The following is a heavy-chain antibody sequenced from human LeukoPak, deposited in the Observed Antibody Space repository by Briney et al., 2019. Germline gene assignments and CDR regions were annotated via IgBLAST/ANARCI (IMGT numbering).Heavy chain of an antibody. CDR2: INHSGST. V-gene: IGHV4-34*01. J-gene: IGHJ6*03. CDR3: ARVTGYIVEDYYMDV. CDR1: GGSFSGYY. Sequence: PSETLSLTCAVYGGSFSGYYWSWIRQPPGKGLEWIGEINHSGSTNYNPSLKSRVTISVDTSKNQFSLRLSSVTAADTAVYYCARVTGYIVEDYYMDVWGKGTTVTISS. D-gene: IGHD3-22*01.